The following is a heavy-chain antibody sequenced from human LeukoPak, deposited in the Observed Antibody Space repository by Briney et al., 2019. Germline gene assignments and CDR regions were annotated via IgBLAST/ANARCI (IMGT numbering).Heavy chain of an antibody. CDR1: GYTFTCYY. Sequence: ASVKVSCKASGYTFTCYYMHWVRQAPGQGLEWMGWINPNSGGTNYAQKFQGRVTMTRDTSISTAYMELSRLRSDDTAVYYCARDWFGELPFDYWGQGTLVTVSS. V-gene: IGHV1-2*02. J-gene: IGHJ4*02. D-gene: IGHD3-10*01. CDR2: INPNSGGT. CDR3: ARDWFGELPFDY.